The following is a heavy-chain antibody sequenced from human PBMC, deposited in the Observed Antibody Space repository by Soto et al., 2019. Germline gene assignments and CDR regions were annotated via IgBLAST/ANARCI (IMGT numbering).Heavy chain of an antibody. V-gene: IGHV1-18*01. CDR2: ISAYNGNT. D-gene: IGHD3-16*02. CDR3: ATQGSYRYGTGYFDY. Sequence: GASVKVSCKASGYTFTSYGISWVRQAPGQGLEWMGWISAYNGNTNYAQKLQGRVTMTTDTSTSTAYMELRSLRSDDTAVYYCATQGSYRYGTGYFDYWGQGTRVTVSS. CDR1: GYTFTSYG. J-gene: IGHJ4*02.